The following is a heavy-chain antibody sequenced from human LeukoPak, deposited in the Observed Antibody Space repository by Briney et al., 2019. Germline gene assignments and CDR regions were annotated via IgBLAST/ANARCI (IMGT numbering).Heavy chain of an antibody. CDR3: VKVRIGWFDP. V-gene: IGHV3-23*01. CDR1: GFTFSSYA. J-gene: IGHJ5*02. D-gene: IGHD2-21*01. CDR2: ISGSGGST. Sequence: GGSLRLSCAASGFTFSSYAMSWVRQAPGKGLEWVSAISGSGGSTYYADPVKGRFTISRDNSKNTLYLQMNSLRAEDTAVYYCVKVRIGWFDPWGQGTLVTVSS.